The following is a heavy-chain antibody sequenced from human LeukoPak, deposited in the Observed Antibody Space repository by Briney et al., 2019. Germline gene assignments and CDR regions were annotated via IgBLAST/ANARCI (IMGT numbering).Heavy chain of an antibody. CDR1: GYTFTSYG. D-gene: IGHD1-26*01. CDR3: ATRIVGAKVADY. CDR2: ISAYNGNT. J-gene: IGHJ4*02. V-gene: IGHV1-18*01. Sequence: GASXXVSCKASGYTFTSYGISWVRQAPGQGLEWMGWISAYNGNTNYAQKLQGRVTMTTDTSTSTAYMELRSLRSDDTAVYYCATRIVGAKVADYWGQGTLVTVSS.